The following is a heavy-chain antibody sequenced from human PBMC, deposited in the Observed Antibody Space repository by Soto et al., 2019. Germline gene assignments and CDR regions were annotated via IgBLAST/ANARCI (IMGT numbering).Heavy chain of an antibody. Sequence: QVQLVESGGGVVQPGGSLTLSCAASRFTFSNYGMHWVRQAPGGGLEWVAVISYDGTNHYYADSVRGRFTLSRDNSKNTLYLHMDRLTSDDTAVYYCASDTKTGVVVPGAPKYWGQGTLVAVSS. CDR2: ISYDGTNH. D-gene: IGHD2-2*01. J-gene: IGHJ4*02. CDR3: ASDTKTGVVVPGAPKY. V-gene: IGHV3-30*03. CDR1: RFTFSNYG.